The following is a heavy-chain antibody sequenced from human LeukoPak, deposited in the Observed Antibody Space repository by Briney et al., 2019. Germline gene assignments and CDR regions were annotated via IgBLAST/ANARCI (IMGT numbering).Heavy chain of an antibody. CDR3: AKHGITMVRGVFDAFDI. CDR2: ISGSGGST. Sequence: GGSLRLSCAASGFTFSSYAMSWVRQAPGKGLEWVSAISGSGGSTYYADSVKGRFTISRDNSKNTLYLQMNSLRAEDTAVYYCAKHGITMVRGVFDAFDIWGQGTMVTVSS. D-gene: IGHD3-10*01. V-gene: IGHV3-23*01. CDR1: GFTFSSYA. J-gene: IGHJ3*02.